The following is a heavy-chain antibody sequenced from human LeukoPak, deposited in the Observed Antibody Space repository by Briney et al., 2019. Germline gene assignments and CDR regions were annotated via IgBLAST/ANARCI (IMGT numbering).Heavy chain of an antibody. CDR2: ISAYNGNT. J-gene: IGHJ4*02. D-gene: IGHD3-16*02. CDR3: ARDGSAHYDYVWGSYRYWTY. Sequence: ASVKVPCKASGYTFTSYGISWVRQAPGQGLEWMGWISAYNGNTNYAQKLQGRVTMTTDTSTSTAYMELRSLRSDDTAVYYCARDGSAHYDYVWGSYRYWTYWGQGTLVTVSS. CDR1: GYTFTSYG. V-gene: IGHV1-18*01.